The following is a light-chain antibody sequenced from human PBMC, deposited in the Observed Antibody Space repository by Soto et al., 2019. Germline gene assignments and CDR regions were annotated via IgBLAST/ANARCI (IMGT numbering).Light chain of an antibody. CDR3: QQSNTYPIT. V-gene: IGKV1-5*03. J-gene: IGKJ5*01. Sequence: DIQLTQSPSTLSASVGDRVTITCRASQTINSWLAWYQQKPGKAPKVLIYKESSLESGVPSRFSGSGSGTEFTLTISSLQPDDFATYYCQQSNTYPITFGQGTRLEIK. CDR1: QTINSW. CDR2: KES.